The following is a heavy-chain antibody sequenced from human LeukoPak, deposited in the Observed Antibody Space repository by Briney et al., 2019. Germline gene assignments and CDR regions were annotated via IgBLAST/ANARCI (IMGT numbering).Heavy chain of an antibody. V-gene: IGHV4-61*08. CDR2: IYYSGSI. Sequence: SETLSLTCTVSGGSISSGGYYWSWIRQHPGKGLEWIGYIYYSGSIYYNPSLKSRVTISVDTSKNQFSLKLRSVTAADTAVYYCVREAATDYYDSSGYYRQTEVFDAWGQGTMVTVSS. J-gene: IGHJ3*01. CDR1: GGSISSGGYY. CDR3: VREAATDYYDSSGYYRQTEVFDA. D-gene: IGHD3-22*01.